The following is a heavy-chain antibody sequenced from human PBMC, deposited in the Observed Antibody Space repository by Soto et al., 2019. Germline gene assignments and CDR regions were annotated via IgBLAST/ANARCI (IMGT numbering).Heavy chain of an antibody. D-gene: IGHD1-20*01. V-gene: IGHV4-39*07. CDR3: ARGGYNWNQFYYYGMDV. J-gene: IGHJ6*02. Sequence: SETLSLTCTVSGGSISSSSYYWGWIRQPPGKGLEWIGSIYYSGSTNYNPSLKSRVTISVDTSKNQFSLKLSSVTAADTAVYYCARGGYNWNQFYYYGMDVWGQGTTVTVSS. CDR2: IYYSGST. CDR1: GGSISSSSYY.